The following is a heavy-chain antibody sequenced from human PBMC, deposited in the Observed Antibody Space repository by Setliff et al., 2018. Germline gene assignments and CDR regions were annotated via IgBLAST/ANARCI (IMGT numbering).Heavy chain of an antibody. V-gene: IGHV1-69*05. CDR1: GGTFSSYG. Sequence: SVKVSCKASGGTFSSYGISWVRQAPGQGLEWMGGTIPVFGTTDYAHKFQGRVTIMTDESTSTAYMELSSLTSEDTAVYYCAREGVRTRSSTDYHYYMDVWGRGTTVTVSS. J-gene: IGHJ6*03. CDR2: TIPVFGTT. D-gene: IGHD2-8*01. CDR3: AREGVRTRSSTDYHYYMDV.